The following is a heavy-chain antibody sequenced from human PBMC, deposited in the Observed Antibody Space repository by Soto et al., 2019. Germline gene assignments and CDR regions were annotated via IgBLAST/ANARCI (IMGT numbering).Heavy chain of an antibody. V-gene: IGHV5-51*01. CDR2: IDPGDSDT. D-gene: IGHD1-1*01. Sequence: GESLKISCQASGYSFTTYWISWVRQMPGKGLECMGRIDPGDSDTRYSPSFQGQVTISVDKSISTAYLQWSSLRASDAAMYYCARVGNDSYFDYWGQGALVTVSS. J-gene: IGHJ4*01. CDR3: ARVGNDSYFDY. CDR1: GYSFTTYW.